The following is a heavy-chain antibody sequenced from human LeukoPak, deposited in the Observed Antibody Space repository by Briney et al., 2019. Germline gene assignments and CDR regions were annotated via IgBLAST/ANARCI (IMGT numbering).Heavy chain of an antibody. J-gene: IGHJ4*02. V-gene: IGHV3-23*01. Sequence: GGSLRLSCAASGFIFSSYAMTWDRQAPVKGLEWLSVVTDTGGNTYHADSVKGRFTISRDNSKNTVYLEMNSLRVEDTAVYYCAKGTVRSCSGPSCYPLDSWGQGALVTVSS. CDR2: VTDTGGNT. CDR1: GFIFSSYA. CDR3: AKGTVRSCSGPSCYPLDS. D-gene: IGHD2-15*01.